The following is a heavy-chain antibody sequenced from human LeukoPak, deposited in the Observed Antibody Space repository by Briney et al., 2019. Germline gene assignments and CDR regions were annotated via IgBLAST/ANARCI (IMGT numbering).Heavy chain of an antibody. CDR1: GGSISSYY. V-gene: IGHV4-59*01. D-gene: IGHD2-2*01. J-gene: IGHJ6*02. CDR2: IYYSGST. CDR3: ARAGDIVVVPAGAYGMVV. Sequence: PSETLSLTCTVSGGSISSYYWSWIRQPPGKGLEWIGYIYYSGSTNYNPSLKSRVTISVDTSKNQFSLKLSSVTAADTAVYYCARAGDIVVVPAGAYGMVVWGQGTTVTVSS.